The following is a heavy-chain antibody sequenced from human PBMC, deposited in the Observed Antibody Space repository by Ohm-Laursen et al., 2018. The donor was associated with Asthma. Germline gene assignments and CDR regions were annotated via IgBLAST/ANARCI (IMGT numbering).Heavy chain of an antibody. Sequence: SSLRLSCTASGFTFRSYAMHWVRQAPGKGLEWVAVGGSYYDGGLKSYADSVNGRFTVSRDDSKSTLYLQMNSLRPDDTAVYYCARGGYSYGYLYYYGMDVWGQGTTVTISS. D-gene: IGHD5-18*01. CDR1: GFTFRSYA. CDR2: GGSYYDGGLK. J-gene: IGHJ6*02. CDR3: ARGGYSYGYLYYYGMDV. V-gene: IGHV3-30-3*01.